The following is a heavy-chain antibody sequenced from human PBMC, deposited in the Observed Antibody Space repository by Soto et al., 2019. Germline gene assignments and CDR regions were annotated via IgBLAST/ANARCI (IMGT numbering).Heavy chain of an antibody. CDR3: ARGGREVPRIPYDT. D-gene: IGHD3-16*01. CDR1: GYTFTDYY. CDR2: INPNVGGT. J-gene: IGHJ5*02. Sequence: QVHLVQSGAEVKKPGASVYVSCKASGYTFTDYYVHWVRQAPGQGLEWMGWINPNVGGTNYARKFQGRLTMTRDPSISTVYMQLTRLGPDDTARYYCARGGREVPRIPYDTWGQGTLVTVSS. V-gene: IGHV1-2*02.